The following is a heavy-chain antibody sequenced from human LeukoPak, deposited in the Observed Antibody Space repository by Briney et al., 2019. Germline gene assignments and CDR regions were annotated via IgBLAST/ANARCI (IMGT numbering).Heavy chain of an antibody. D-gene: IGHD6-19*01. CDR1: GFIFGRYS. V-gene: IGHV3-33*08. J-gene: IGHJ4*02. Sequence: GGSLRLSCAASGFIFGRYSLTWVRQAPGKGLEWVAVIWYDGSNKYYADSVKGRFTISRDNSKNTLYLQMNSLRAEDTAVYYCARDSSGWLDYWGQGTLVTVSS. CDR3: ARDSSGWLDY. CDR2: IWYDGSNK.